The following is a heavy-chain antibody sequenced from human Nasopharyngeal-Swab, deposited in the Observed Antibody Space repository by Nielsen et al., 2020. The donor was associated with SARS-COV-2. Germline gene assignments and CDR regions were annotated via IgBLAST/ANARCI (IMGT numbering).Heavy chain of an antibody. CDR3: TRPDSSGWYEY. CDR2: IRSKGNSYAT. V-gene: IGHV3-73*01. D-gene: IGHD6-19*01. Sequence: GESLKISCAASGFTFSGPAMHWVRQASGKGLEWVGRIRSKGNSYATAYVASVKGRFTISRDDSKSMSYLQMNSLKTEDTAVYYCTRPDSSGWYEYWGQGTLVTVSS. J-gene: IGHJ4*02. CDR1: GFTFSGPA.